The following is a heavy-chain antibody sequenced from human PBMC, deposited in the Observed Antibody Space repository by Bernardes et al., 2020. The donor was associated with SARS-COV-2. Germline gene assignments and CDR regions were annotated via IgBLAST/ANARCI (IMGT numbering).Heavy chain of an antibody. J-gene: IGHJ3*02. V-gene: IGHV1-24*01. CDR1: GYTLRDIS. D-gene: IGHD3-22*01. CDR2: FDPEDGEA. CDR3: TTSLSLTVVVYAFDI. Sequence: SAKVSCKVSGYTLRDISMHWVRQAPGKGLEWMGRFDPEDGEAVYAQKFLGRVTMTADTSTYTSYMELSSLRSDDTAVYYCTTSLSLTVVVYAFDIWGQGTTVIVSS.